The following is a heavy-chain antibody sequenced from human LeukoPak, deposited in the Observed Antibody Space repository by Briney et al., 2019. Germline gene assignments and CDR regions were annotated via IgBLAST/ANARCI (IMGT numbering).Heavy chain of an antibody. CDR3: ARQYSTEKSFDY. Sequence: GGSLRLSCATSGFTFDDYGMNWVRQAPGKGLEWVSGINWSGGTTDYADAVKGRFTISRDNAKKSLYLQMDSLRTEDTALYYCARQYSTEKSFDYWGQGTLVTVSS. J-gene: IGHJ4*02. CDR1: GFTFDDYG. V-gene: IGHV3-20*04. CDR2: INWSGGTT. D-gene: IGHD6-6*01.